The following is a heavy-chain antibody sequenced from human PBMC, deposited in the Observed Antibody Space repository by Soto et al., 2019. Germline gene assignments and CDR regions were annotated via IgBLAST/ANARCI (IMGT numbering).Heavy chain of an antibody. Sequence: GGSLRLSCAASEFTFINYAMSWVRQAPGKGLEWVSTISGSGGSTYYAESVKGRFTVSRDNSKNTLFLQMNSLTVDDTAVYYCAKSLHNWSDGGYFDYWGQGTLVTVSS. CDR2: ISGSGGST. V-gene: IGHV3-23*01. J-gene: IGHJ4*02. CDR3: AKSLHNWSDGGYFDY. D-gene: IGHD1-1*01. CDR1: EFTFINYA.